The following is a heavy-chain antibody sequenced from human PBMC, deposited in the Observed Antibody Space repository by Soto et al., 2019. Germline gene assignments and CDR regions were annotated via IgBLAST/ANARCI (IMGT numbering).Heavy chain of an antibody. CDR2: ISGSGGST. V-gene: IGHV3-23*01. D-gene: IGHD6-13*01. J-gene: IGHJ6*03. Sequence: GSLRLSCAASGFTFSSYAMSWVRQAPGKGLEWVSAISGSGGSTYYADSVKGRFTISRDNSKNTLYLQMNSLRAEDTAVYYCAKDGSSSWYYYYYYMDVWGKGTTVTVSS. CDR3: AKDGSSSWYYYYYYMDV. CDR1: GFTFSSYA.